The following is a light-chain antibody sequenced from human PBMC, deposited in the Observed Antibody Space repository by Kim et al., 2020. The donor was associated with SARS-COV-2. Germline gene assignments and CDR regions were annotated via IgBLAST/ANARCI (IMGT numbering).Light chain of an antibody. Sequence: EIVMTQSPATLSVSPGDGATLSCRASQSVNRNLAWYQQKPGQAPRLLIYGASTRATNIPARFSGSGSGTEFTLTISSLRSEDFAIYYCQQYNNWPRTFGQGTKVDIK. CDR3: QQYNNWPRT. CDR2: GAS. V-gene: IGKV3-15*01. CDR1: QSVNRN. J-gene: IGKJ1*01.